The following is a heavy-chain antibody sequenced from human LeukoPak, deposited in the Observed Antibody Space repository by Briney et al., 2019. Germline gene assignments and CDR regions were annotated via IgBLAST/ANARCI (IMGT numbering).Heavy chain of an antibody. Sequence: GGSLRLSCAASGFTFSNYAMTWVRQAPGKGLEWVSFISGSGGSTYYADSVKGRFTISRDNSKNTLFLQMNSLRADDTAVYFCAKDQKSIAATGYDYWGQGTLVTVSS. CDR1: GFTFSNYA. CDR3: AKDQKSIAATGYDY. V-gene: IGHV3-23*01. J-gene: IGHJ4*02. D-gene: IGHD6-13*01. CDR2: ISGSGGST.